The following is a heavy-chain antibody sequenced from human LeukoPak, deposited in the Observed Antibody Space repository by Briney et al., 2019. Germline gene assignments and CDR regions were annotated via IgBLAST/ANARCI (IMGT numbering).Heavy chain of an antibody. J-gene: IGHJ3*02. CDR2: IYYSGST. Sequence: SETLSLTCAVYGGSFSGYYWSWIRQPPGKGLEWIGSIYYSGSTYYNPSLKSRVTISVDTSKNQFSLKLSSVTAADTAVYYCASIGYYDFWRGAFDIWGQGTMVTVSS. CDR3: ASIGYYDFWRGAFDI. CDR1: GGSFSGYY. V-gene: IGHV4-34*01. D-gene: IGHD3-3*01.